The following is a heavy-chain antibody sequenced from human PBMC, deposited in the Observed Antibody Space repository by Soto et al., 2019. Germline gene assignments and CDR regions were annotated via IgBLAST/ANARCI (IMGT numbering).Heavy chain of an antibody. CDR1: GFTFSSYA. CDR2: ISYDGSNK. V-gene: IGHV3-30*04. J-gene: IGHJ5*02. CDR3: ARDYGGYCSSTSCYNSWFDP. D-gene: IGHD2-2*02. Sequence: GESLKISCAASGFTFSSYAMHWVRQAPGRGLEWVAVISYDGSNKYYADSVKGRFTISRDNSKNTLYLQMNSLRAEDTAVYYCARDYGGYCSSTSCYNSWFDPWGQGTLVTVSS.